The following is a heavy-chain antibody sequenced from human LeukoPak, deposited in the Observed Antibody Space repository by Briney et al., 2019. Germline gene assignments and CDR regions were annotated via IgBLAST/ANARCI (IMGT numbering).Heavy chain of an antibody. V-gene: IGHV3-11*01. D-gene: IGHD2-15*01. J-gene: IGHJ6*02. CDR3: AREDCSGGSCYRYYYYYGMDV. CDR2: ISSSGSTI. CDR1: GLTFSDYY. Sequence: GGSLRLSCAASGLTFSDYYMSWIRQAPGKGLEWVSYISSSGSTIYYADSVKGRFTISRDNAKNSLYLQMNSLRAEDTAVYYCAREDCSGGSCYRYYYYYGMDVWGQGTTVTVSS.